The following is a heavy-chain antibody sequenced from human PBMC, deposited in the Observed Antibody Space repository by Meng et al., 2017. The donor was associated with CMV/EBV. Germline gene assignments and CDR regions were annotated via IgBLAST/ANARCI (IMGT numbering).Heavy chain of an antibody. D-gene: IGHD2-15*01. J-gene: IGHJ4*02. CDR1: GGSFSGYY. Sequence: SETLSLTCAVYGGSFSGYYWSWIRQPPGKGLEWIGEINHSGSTNYNPSLKSRVTISVDTSKNQFSLKLSSVTAADTAVYYCARGRSGYCSDGSCYSDYWGQGTLVTVSS. V-gene: IGHV4-34*01. CDR2: INHSGST. CDR3: ARGRSGYCSDGSCYSDY.